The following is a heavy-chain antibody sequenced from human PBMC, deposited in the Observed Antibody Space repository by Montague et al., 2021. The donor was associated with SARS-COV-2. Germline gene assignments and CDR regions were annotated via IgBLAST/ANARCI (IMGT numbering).Heavy chain of an antibody. Sequence: SETLSLTCAVYGGSFSGYYWSWIRQPPGKGLEWIGEINHSGSTNYNPSLKSRVTISVDTSKNQFSLKLSSVTAADTAVYYCAREVRGRNVVVIAIPYYYFDYWGQGTLVTVSS. CDR1: GGSFSGYY. CDR3: AREVRGRNVVVIAIPYYYFDY. J-gene: IGHJ4*02. V-gene: IGHV4-34*01. CDR2: INHSGST. D-gene: IGHD2-21*01.